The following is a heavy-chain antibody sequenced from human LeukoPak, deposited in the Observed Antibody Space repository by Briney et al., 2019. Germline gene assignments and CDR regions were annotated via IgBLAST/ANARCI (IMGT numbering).Heavy chain of an antibody. CDR1: GFTFSSYA. J-gene: IGHJ4*02. CDR3: ARGAWGSLDY. D-gene: IGHD7-27*01. V-gene: IGHV3-74*01. Sequence: GGSLRLSCAASGFTFSSYAMSWVRQAPGKGPVWVSRINSDGRSTIYADSVKGRFTISRDNAKNTLYLQMNSLRAEDTAVYYCARGAWGSLDYWGQGTLVTVSS. CDR2: INSDGRST.